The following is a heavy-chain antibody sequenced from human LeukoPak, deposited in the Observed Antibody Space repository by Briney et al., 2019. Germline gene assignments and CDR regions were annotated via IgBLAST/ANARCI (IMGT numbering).Heavy chain of an antibody. D-gene: IGHD4-4*01. CDR1: GFTFSSYA. J-gene: IGHJ6*02. Sequence: PGGSLRLSCAASGFTFSSYAMSWVRQAPGKGLEWDSAISGSGGSTYYADSVKGRFTISRDNAKNSLYLQMNSLRAEDTAVYYCARVPSNYDRYYYGMDVWGQGTTVTVSS. CDR3: ARVPSNYDRYYYGMDV. CDR2: ISGSGGST. V-gene: IGHV3-23*01.